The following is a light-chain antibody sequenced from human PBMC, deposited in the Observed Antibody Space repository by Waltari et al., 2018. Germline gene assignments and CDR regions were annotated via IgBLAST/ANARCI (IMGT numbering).Light chain of an antibody. V-gene: IGLV8-61*01. CDR2: KAN. CDR1: SGPLATTSY. Sequence: QTVVTQEPSLSGSPGGTVTLTCALSSGPLATTSYATWYQQTPGQAPRTLVYKANARSSGVPDRFSGSILGNTAALTITGAQADDESDYYCALYMGSGIWVFGGGTRLTVL. J-gene: IGLJ3*02. CDR3: ALYMGSGIWV.